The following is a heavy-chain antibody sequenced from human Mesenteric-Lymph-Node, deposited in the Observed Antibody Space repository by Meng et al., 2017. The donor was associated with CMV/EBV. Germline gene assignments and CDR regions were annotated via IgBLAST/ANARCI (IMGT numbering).Heavy chain of an antibody. J-gene: IGHJ4*02. CDR2: INGSGGST. CDR1: YA. CDR3: AKEKFSRAYDILTGYYGSEFDY. Sequence: YAMSWVRQAPGKGLEWVSAINGSGGSTYYADSVKGRFTISRDNSKNTLYPQMNSLRAEDTAVYYCAKEKFSRAYDILTGYYGSEFDYWGQGTLVTVSS. V-gene: IGHV3-23*01. D-gene: IGHD3-9*01.